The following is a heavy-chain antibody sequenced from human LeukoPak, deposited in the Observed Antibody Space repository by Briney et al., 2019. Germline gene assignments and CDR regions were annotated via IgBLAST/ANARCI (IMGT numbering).Heavy chain of an antibody. CDR1: GGSISSYY. V-gene: IGHV4-59*01. Sequence: SETLSPTCTVSGGSISSYYWSWIRQPPGKGLEWIGYIYYSGSTNYNPSLKSRVTISVDTSKNQFSLKLSSVTAADTAVYYCARGRSSSWYPGDYWGQGTLVTVSS. CDR3: ARGRSSSWYPGDY. D-gene: IGHD6-13*01. CDR2: IYYSGST. J-gene: IGHJ4*02.